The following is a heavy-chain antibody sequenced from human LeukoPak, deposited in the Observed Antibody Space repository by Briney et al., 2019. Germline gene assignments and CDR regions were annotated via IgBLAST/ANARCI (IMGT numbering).Heavy chain of an antibody. V-gene: IGHV3-72*01. D-gene: IGHD2-2*01. J-gene: IGHJ4*02. CDR2: IKNKANSYTT. CDR1: GFTFSDHY. Sequence: PGGSLRLSCAASGFTFSDHYMDWVRQAPGKGLERVGRIKNKANSYTTEYAASVKGRFTVSREDSKNALYLQMNSLKTEDTAVYYCTREGRYCSSTSYYVCLDFWGQGTLVTVSS. CDR3: TREGRYCSSTSYYVCLDF.